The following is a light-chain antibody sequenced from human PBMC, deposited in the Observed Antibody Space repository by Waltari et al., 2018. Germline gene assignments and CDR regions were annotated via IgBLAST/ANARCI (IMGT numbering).Light chain of an antibody. CDR2: EVS. V-gene: IGLV2-8*01. Sequence: QSALTQPPSASGSPGQSVTISCTGTSSDIGNYNYVSWYQQHPGKAPKLLISEVSRRPSGVPDRFSGSKSGNTASLTVSGLQADDEADYYCSSYAGNNSLVFGGGTKVTVL. CDR1: SSDIGNYNY. CDR3: SSYAGNNSLV. J-gene: IGLJ1*01.